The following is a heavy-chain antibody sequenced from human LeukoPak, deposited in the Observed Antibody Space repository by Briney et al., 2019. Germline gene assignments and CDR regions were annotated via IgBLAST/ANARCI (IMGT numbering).Heavy chain of an antibody. Sequence: GGSLRLSCAASGFTFSSYGMHWVRQAPGKGLEWVAVIWYDGSNKYYADSMKGRFTISRDNSKNTLYLQMNSLRAEDTAVYYCAREAHAFDIWGQGTMVTVSS. CDR3: AREAHAFDI. J-gene: IGHJ3*02. V-gene: IGHV3-33*01. CDR2: IWYDGSNK. CDR1: GFTFSSYG.